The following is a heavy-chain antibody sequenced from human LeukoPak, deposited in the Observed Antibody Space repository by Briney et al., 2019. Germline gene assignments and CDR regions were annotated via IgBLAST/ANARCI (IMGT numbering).Heavy chain of an antibody. V-gene: IGHV4-34*01. Sequence: SETLSLTCAVYGGSFSGYYWSWIRQPPGKGLEWIGEINHSGSTNYNPPLKSRVTISVDTSKNQFSLKVSSDTAADTAVYYCARGAAWFGELPDFDYWGQGTLVTVSS. CDR2: INHSGST. D-gene: IGHD3-10*01. CDR3: ARGAAWFGELPDFDY. CDR1: GGSFSGYY. J-gene: IGHJ4*02.